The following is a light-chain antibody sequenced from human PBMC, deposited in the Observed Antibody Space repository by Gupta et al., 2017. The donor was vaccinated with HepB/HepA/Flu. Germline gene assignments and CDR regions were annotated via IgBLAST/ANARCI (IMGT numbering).Light chain of an antibody. V-gene: IGKV3-11*01. Sequence: EIVLTQSPGTLSLSPGERVTLSCRASQNIGTYLAWFQQKRGQAPRPLIYDASSRATGIPARFSGSGSGTDFTLTISSLEPEDFAVYYCQQRGNWPLTFGGGTKVEIK. CDR1: QNIGTY. CDR3: QQRGNWPLT. CDR2: DAS. J-gene: IGKJ4*01.